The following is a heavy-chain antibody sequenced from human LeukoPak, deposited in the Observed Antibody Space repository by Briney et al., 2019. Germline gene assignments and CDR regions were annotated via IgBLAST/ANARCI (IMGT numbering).Heavy chain of an antibody. J-gene: IGHJ4*02. D-gene: IGHD5-12*01. Sequence: SETLSLTCTVSGVSMASSGHYWSWIRQPPGKALEWIGYIYHSGSDYYNPTFKSRVTISVDSSKTQFSLTLTSVTAADTAVYYCARASGYDYYFDYWGQGTLVTVSS. V-gene: IGHV4-30-2*01. CDR1: GVSMASSGHY. CDR2: IYHSGSD. CDR3: ARASGYDYYFDY.